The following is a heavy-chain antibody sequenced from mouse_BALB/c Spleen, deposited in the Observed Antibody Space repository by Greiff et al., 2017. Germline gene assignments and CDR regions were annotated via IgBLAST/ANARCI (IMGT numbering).Heavy chain of an antibody. D-gene: IGHD1-1*01. J-gene: IGHJ2*01. Sequence: QVQLRQSGAELAKPGASVKMSCKASGYTFTSYWMHWVKQRPGQGLEWIGYINPSTGYTEYNQKFKDKATLTADKSSSTAYMQLSSLTSEDSAVYYCARGAVVATDYWGQGTTLTVSS. V-gene: IGHV1-7*01. CDR1: GYTFTSYW. CDR3: ARGAVVATDY. CDR2: INPSTGYT.